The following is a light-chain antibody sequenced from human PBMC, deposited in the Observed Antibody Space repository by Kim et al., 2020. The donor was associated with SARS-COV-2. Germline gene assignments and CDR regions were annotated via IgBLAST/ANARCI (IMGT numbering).Light chain of an antibody. CDR3: HQYNDWPPGDT. Sequence: SPGESAPLPCRASQSFSNNLAWYQHKPGQPPRPPIYGASTRATGVPARFSGSGAGTDFTLTVSSLQSEDFAVYYCHQYNDWPPGDTFGQGTKLEI. V-gene: IGKV3-15*01. J-gene: IGKJ2*01. CDR2: GAS. CDR1: QSFSNN.